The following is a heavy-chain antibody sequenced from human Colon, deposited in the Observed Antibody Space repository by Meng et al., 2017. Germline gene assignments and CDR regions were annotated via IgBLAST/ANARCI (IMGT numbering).Heavy chain of an antibody. CDR1: GGSINNYY. CDR3: ARGGASSRPVIY. Sequence: SETLSLTCTAPGGSINNYYCSWIRQPPGKGLEWIGYISYNGDTNYNPSLKSRVAISLDTSKSQFSLKLTSMTAADTAIYYCARGGASSRPVIYWGQGMLVTVSS. J-gene: IGHJ4*02. CDR2: ISYNGDT. V-gene: IGHV4-59*01. D-gene: IGHD6-13*01.